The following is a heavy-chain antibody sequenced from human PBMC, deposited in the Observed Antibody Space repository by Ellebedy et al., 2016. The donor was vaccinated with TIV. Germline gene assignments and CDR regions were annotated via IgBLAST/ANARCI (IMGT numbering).Heavy chain of an antibody. J-gene: IGHJ4*02. CDR1: GFTFSSYG. D-gene: IGHD5-24*01. Sequence: GESLKISXAASGFTFSSYGMHWVRQAPGKGLEWVAVIWYDGSNKYYADSVKGRFTISRDNSKNTLYLQMNSLRAEDTAVYYCAKEGVKWEMATLDYWGQGTLVTVSS. CDR2: IWYDGSNK. CDR3: AKEGVKWEMATLDY. V-gene: IGHV3-33*06.